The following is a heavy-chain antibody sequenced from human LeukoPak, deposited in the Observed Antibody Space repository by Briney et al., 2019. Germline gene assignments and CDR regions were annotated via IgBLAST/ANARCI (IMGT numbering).Heavy chain of an antibody. V-gene: IGHV3-48*02. CDR2: VTSTSGTI. CDR3: ARRGLSGSYFLY. CDR1: GFTFSTYS. D-gene: IGHD1-26*01. J-gene: IGHJ4*01. Sequence: GGSLRLSCAASGFTFSTYSMNWVRQAPGKGLEWLSYVTSTSGTIYYADSVKGRFTISRDNAKNSLYLQMNSLRDEDTAVYFCARRGLSGSYFLYWGHGTLVTVSS.